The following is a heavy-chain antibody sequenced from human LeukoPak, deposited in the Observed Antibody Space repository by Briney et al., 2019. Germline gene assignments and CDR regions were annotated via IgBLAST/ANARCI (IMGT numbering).Heavy chain of an antibody. D-gene: IGHD3-22*01. J-gene: IGHJ4*02. CDR2: ISAYNGNT. Sequence: ASVKVSCKASGYTFTSYGISWVRQAPGQGLEWMGWISAYNGNTNYAQKLQGRVTMTTDTSTSTAYMELRSLRSDDTAVYYCARGHEDYYDSSGYHAFWGQGTLVTVSS. CDR3: ARGHEDYYDSSGYHAF. V-gene: IGHV1-18*01. CDR1: GYTFTSYG.